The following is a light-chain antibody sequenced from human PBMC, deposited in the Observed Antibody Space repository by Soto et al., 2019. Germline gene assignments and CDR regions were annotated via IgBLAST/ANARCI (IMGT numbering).Light chain of an antibody. Sequence: QSDLNQPASVSGSPGQSITISCTGTSSDVGGYNYVSWYQQHPGKAPKLMIYEVSYRPSGVSDCFSGSKSGNTASLTISGLQAEDEADYYCCSYTSSITYVFGTGTKLTVL. CDR1: SSDVGGYNY. CDR2: EVS. J-gene: IGLJ1*01. V-gene: IGLV2-14*01. CDR3: CSYTSSITYV.